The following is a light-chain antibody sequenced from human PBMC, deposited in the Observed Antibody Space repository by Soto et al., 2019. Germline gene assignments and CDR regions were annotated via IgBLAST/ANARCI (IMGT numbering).Light chain of an antibody. CDR1: SSNVGAGYD. V-gene: IGLV1-40*01. CDR2: ANN. Sequence: QSVLTQPPSVSGAPGQRVTISCTGGSSNVGAGYDVHWYQQLPGTAPKLLIYANNNRPSGVPDRFSGSKSGTSASLAITGLQAEDEADYYCQSYDRSLSGWVFGGGTKLTVL. CDR3: QSYDRSLSGWV. J-gene: IGLJ3*02.